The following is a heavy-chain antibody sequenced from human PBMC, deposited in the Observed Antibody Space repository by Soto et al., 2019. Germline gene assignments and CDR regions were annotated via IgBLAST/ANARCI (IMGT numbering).Heavy chain of an antibody. CDR2: IIVASGRT. CDR3: VAELYSGGGCCSFDF. J-gene: IGHJ3*01. D-gene: IGHD2-21*02. V-gene: IGHV1-58*01. CDR1: GFTFTNSS. Sequence: ASVKVSCKTSGFTFTNSSVQWVRQARGQRLEWIGWIIVASGRTNYAREVQERVTISRDTSTSTAYMELSGLRSEDTAVYYCVAELYSGGGCCSFDFWGQGTMVTVSS.